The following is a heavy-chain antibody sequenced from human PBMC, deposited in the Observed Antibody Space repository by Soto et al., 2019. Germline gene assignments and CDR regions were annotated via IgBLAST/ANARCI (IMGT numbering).Heavy chain of an antibody. CDR2: MNPNSGNT. J-gene: IGHJ6*02. CDR3: ARDGNIVATIPSYYYGMDV. V-gene: IGHV1-8*01. Sequence: RASVKVSCKASGYTFTSYDINWVRQATGQGLEWMGWMNPNSGNTGYAQKLQGRVTITADKSTSTAYMELSSLRSEDTAVYYCARDGNIVATIPSYYYGMDVWGQGTTVTVSS. D-gene: IGHD5-12*01. CDR1: GYTFTSYD.